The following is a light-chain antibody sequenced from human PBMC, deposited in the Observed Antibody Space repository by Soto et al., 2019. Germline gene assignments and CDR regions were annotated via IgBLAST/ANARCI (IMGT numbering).Light chain of an antibody. CDR1: QSLSTRS. CDR2: DAS. V-gene: IGKV3-11*01. Sequence: EVVMTQSPATLSVSPGEIATLYFRTSQSLSTRSLAWYQQKPGQAPSLLIYDASNRATGVPARFSGSGSGTDFTLTISSLEPEDFAPYYCQQHINWPLTFGGGTKVDIK. J-gene: IGKJ4*01. CDR3: QQHINWPLT.